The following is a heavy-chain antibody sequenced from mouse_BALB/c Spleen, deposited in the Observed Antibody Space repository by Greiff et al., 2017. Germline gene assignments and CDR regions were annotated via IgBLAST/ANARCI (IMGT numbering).Heavy chain of an antibody. Sequence: EVKVVESGGGLVQPGGSRKLSCAASGFTFSSFGMHWVRQAPEKGLEWVAYISSGSSTIYYADTVKGRFTISRDNPKNTLFLQMTSLRSEDTAMYYCARSHRYDGAWFAYWGQGTLVTVSA. CDR2: ISSGSSTI. CDR1: GFTFSSFG. J-gene: IGHJ3*01. CDR3: ARSHRYDGAWFAY. D-gene: IGHD2-14*01. V-gene: IGHV5-17*02.